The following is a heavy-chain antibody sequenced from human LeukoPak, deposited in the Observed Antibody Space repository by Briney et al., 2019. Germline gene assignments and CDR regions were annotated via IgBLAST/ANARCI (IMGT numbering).Heavy chain of an antibody. CDR2: ISSSGSTI. J-gene: IGHJ4*02. D-gene: IGHD2-15*01. Sequence: GGPLRLSCAASGFTFNSYEMNWVRQAPGKGLEWASYISSSGSTIYYADSVKGRFTISRDNAKNSLYLQMNNLRVEDTAVYYCARGYCTGGSCYLDCWGQGTLVTVSS. V-gene: IGHV3-48*03. CDR3: ARGYCTGGSCYLDC. CDR1: GFTFNSYE.